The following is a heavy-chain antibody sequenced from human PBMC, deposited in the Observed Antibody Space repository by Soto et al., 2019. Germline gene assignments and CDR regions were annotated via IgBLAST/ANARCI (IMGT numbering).Heavy chain of an antibody. Sequence: SVKVSCKASGGTFSSYAISWVRQAPGQGLEWMGGIIPTFGTANYAQKFQGRVTITADESTSTAYMELSSLRSEDTAVYYCAXVNGSRWTYYYYYYGMDVWGQGTTVTVS. CDR3: AXVNGSRWTYYYYYYGMDV. V-gene: IGHV1-69*13. CDR2: IIPTFGTA. D-gene: IGHD6-13*01. CDR1: GGTFSSYA. J-gene: IGHJ6*02.